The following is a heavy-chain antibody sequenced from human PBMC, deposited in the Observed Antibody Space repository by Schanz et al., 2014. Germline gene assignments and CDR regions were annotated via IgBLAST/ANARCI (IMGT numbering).Heavy chain of an antibody. Sequence: QVQLQESGPGLVRPSETLSLTCTVSGGSISSYYWSWIRQSPGKGPEWIGYITYSGGTNHNASLKSRVTISVDTPKNQFSLKVTSVTAADTAIYYCARVHSTSLERGSHYYMDVGGKGTTXTVSS. CDR1: GGSISSYY. J-gene: IGHJ6*03. CDR2: ITYSGGT. CDR3: ARVHSTSLERGSHYYMDV. D-gene: IGHD2-2*01. V-gene: IGHV4-59*01.